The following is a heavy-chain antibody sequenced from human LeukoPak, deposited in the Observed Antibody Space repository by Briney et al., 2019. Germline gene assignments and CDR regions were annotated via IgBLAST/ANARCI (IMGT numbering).Heavy chain of an antibody. D-gene: IGHD3-10*01. CDR2: IYHSGST. CDR1: GGSISSSNW. CDR3: ARATGELLWFGELLSTGWFDP. J-gene: IGHJ5*02. V-gene: IGHV4-4*02. Sequence: SGTLSLTCAVSGGSISSSNWWSWVRQPPGKGLEWIGEIYHSGSTNYNPSLKSRVTISVDTSKNQFSLKLSSVTAADTAVYYCARATGELLWFGELLSTGWFDPWGQGTLVTVSS.